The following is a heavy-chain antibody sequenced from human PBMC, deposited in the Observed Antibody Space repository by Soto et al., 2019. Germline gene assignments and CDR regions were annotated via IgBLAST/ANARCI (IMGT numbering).Heavy chain of an antibody. CDR3: AKDPRDIVVVPAAILAYGMDV. CDR1: GFTFSSYA. J-gene: IGHJ6*02. D-gene: IGHD2-2*01. Sequence: GGSLRLSCAASGFTFSSYAMSWVRQAPGKGLEWVSAISGSGGSTYYADSVKGRFTISRDNSKNTLYLQMNSLRAEDTAVYYCAKDPRDIVVVPAAILAYGMDVWGQGTTVTVSS. CDR2: ISGSGGST. V-gene: IGHV3-23*01.